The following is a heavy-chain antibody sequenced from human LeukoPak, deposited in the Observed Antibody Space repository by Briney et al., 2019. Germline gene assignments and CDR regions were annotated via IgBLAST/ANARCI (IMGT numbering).Heavy chain of an antibody. CDR3: ARDSSDT. CDR2: INPNGGGT. V-gene: IGHV1-2*06. CDR1: GYTFTNYY. Sequence: ASVKVSCKASGYTFTNYYLHWVRQAPGQGLEWMGRINPNGGGTNYAQNFQGRVTMTRDTSISTAYMELSRLKSDDTAVYYCARDSSDTWGQGTLVTVSS. D-gene: IGHD3-22*01. J-gene: IGHJ5*02.